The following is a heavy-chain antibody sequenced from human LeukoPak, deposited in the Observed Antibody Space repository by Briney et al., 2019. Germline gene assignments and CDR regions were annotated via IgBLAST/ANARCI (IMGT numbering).Heavy chain of an antibody. Sequence: ASVKVSCKASGYTFTSYAMHWVRQAPGQRLEWMGWINAGNGNTRYSKELQGRVTITRDTSASTGYMELSSLRSEDMAVYYCARDRKYYGSGLMDVWGKGTTVTVSS. CDR1: GYTFTSYA. J-gene: IGHJ6*03. V-gene: IGHV1-3*03. D-gene: IGHD3-10*01. CDR2: INAGNGNT. CDR3: ARDRKYYGSGLMDV.